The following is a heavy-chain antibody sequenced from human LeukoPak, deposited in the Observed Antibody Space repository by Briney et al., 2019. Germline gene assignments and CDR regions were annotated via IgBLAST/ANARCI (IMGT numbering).Heavy chain of an antibody. Sequence: GGSLRLSCVASGFTFSSYGMHWVRQAPGKGLEWVAVISYDGTNIYYADSVKGRFTISRDKSKNTLCLQMNSLRPEDTAVYYCAKDRGIQLWLADYWGQGTLVTVSS. D-gene: IGHD5-18*01. J-gene: IGHJ4*02. CDR1: GFTFSSYG. CDR3: AKDRGIQLWLADY. CDR2: ISYDGTNI. V-gene: IGHV3-30*18.